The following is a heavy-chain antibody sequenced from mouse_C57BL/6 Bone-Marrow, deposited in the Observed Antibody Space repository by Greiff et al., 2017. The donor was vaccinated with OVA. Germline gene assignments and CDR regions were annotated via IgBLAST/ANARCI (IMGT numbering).Heavy chain of an antibody. CDR2: IYPGDGDT. CDR1: GYAFSSSW. D-gene: IGHD1-1*01. V-gene: IGHV1-82*01. J-gene: IGHJ2*01. CDR3: ASLLLRWEVDY. Sequence: VQLQQSGPELVKPGASVKISCKASGYAFSSSWMNWVKQRPGKGLGWIGRIYPGDGDTNYNGKFKGKATLTADKSSSTAYMQLSSLTSEDSAVYFWASLLLRWEVDYWGQGTTLTVSS.